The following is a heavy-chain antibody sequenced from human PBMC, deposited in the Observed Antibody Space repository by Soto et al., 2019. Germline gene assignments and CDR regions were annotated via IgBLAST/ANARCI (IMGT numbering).Heavy chain of an antibody. V-gene: IGHV3-49*03. CDR3: SRVPPNNRGAPLDY. J-gene: IGHJ4*02. Sequence: PGGSLRFSCTASGFTFGDYAMIWFRQAPGKGLEWVGFITSKAYGGTTEYAASVKGRFTISRDDSKSIAYLQMNSLKTDDTAVYYCSRVPPNNRGAPLDYWGQGTLVTVSS. CDR1: GFTFGDYA. CDR2: ITSKAYGGTT. D-gene: IGHD3-10*01.